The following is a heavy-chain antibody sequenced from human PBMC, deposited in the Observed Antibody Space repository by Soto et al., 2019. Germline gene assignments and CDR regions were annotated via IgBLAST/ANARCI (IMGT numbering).Heavy chain of an antibody. J-gene: IGHJ4*02. CDR2: IIPIFGTP. Sequence: QVLLVQSGAAVKKPGSSVKVSCKASGGTFNSYAFSWVRQAPGQGLEWMGGIIPIFGTPNYAQTCKGRVTFTADESTSTAYMELSGLRSEDTAVYYFASRSENGYNYDFDYWGQGTLVTVSS. CDR3: ASRSENGYNYDFDY. V-gene: IGHV1-69*12. CDR1: GGTFNSYA. D-gene: IGHD5-12*01.